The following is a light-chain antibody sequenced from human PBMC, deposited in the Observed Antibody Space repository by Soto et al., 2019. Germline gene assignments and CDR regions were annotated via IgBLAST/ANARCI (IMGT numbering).Light chain of an antibody. CDR1: SSNIGAGYD. V-gene: IGLV1-40*01. CDR2: GNS. CDR3: QSYDSSLSGHV. J-gene: IGLJ1*01. Sequence: QSVLTQPPSVSGAPGQRVTISCTGSSSNIGAGYDVQWYQQLPGTAPKLLIYGNSNRPSGVPDRFSGSKSGTSASLAITGLQAEDEADYYCQSYDSSLSGHVFGTGTKVTV.